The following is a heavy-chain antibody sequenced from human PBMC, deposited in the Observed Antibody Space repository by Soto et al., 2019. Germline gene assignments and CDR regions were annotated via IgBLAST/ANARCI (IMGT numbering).Heavy chain of an antibody. CDR3: ARDNEYYDFWSGYYGFWVY. V-gene: IGHV1-46*03. CDR2: INPSGGST. Sequence: QVQLVQSGAEVKKHGASVKVSCKASGYTFTSYYMHWVRQAPGQGLEWMGIINPSGGSTSYAQKFQGSVTMTRDTSTSTVYMELSSLRSEDTAVYYCARDNEYYDFWSGYYGFWVYWGQGTLVTVSS. CDR1: GYTFTSYY. D-gene: IGHD3-3*01. J-gene: IGHJ4*02.